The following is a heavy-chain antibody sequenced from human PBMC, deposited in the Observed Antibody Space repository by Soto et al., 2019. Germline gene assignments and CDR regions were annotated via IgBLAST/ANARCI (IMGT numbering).Heavy chain of an antibody. V-gene: IGHV4-59*01. CDR3: ARHYYDSSGYYYFDY. Sequence: SETLSLTCTVSGGSISSYYWSWIRQPPGKGLEWIGYIYYSGSTNYNPSLKSRVTISVDTSKNQFSLKLSSVTAADTAVYYCARHYYDSSGYYYFDYWGQGTLVTVSS. CDR2: IYYSGST. CDR1: GGSISSYY. J-gene: IGHJ4*02. D-gene: IGHD3-22*01.